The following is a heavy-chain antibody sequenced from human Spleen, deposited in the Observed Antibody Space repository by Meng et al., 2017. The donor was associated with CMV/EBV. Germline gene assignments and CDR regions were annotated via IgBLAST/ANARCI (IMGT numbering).Heavy chain of an antibody. CDR3: ARIGYSSSSWDY. V-gene: IGHV3-7*01. D-gene: IGHD6-6*01. J-gene: IGHJ4*02. Sequence: GSLRLSCAAFGFSFSSYSMNWVRQAPGKGLEWVANIKQDGSEKHYVDSAKGRLFISRDNAKNSLYLQTNSLRAEDTAVYYCARIGYSSSSWDYWGQGTLVTVSS. CDR2: IKQDGSEK. CDR1: GFSFSSYS.